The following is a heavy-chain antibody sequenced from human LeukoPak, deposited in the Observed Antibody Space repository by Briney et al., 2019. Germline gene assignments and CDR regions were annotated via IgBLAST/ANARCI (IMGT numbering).Heavy chain of an antibody. CDR3: ARGYYDSSGYYYGDAFDI. J-gene: IGHJ3*02. D-gene: IGHD3-22*01. V-gene: IGHV1-69*05. Sequence: SVKVSCKXSGGTFSSYAISWVRQAPGQGLEWMGGIIPIFGTANYAQKFQGRVTITTDESTSTAYMELSSLRSEDTAVYYCARGYYDSSGYYYGDAFDIWGQGTMVTVSS. CDR1: GGTFSSYA. CDR2: IIPIFGTA.